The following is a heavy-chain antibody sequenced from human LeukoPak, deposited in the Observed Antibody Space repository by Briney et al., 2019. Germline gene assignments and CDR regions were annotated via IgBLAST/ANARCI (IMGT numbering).Heavy chain of an antibody. CDR3: TKDSQGSYDGFWYGTYGMDV. Sequence: GGSLRLSCVASGFSFNTFALTWVRQAPGKGLEWVSTISDYPHYADSVRGRFTICRDNSRKTVFLQMNSLTPEDAATYYCTKDSQGSYDGFWYGTYGMDVWGQGTTVTVSS. CDR1: GFSFNTFA. V-gene: IGHV3-23*05. D-gene: IGHD3-16*01. CDR2: ISDYP. J-gene: IGHJ6*02.